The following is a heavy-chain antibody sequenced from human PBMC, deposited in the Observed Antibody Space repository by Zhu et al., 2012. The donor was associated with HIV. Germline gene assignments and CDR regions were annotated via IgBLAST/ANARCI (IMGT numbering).Heavy chain of an antibody. J-gene: IGHJ6*02. V-gene: IGHV4-34*02. D-gene: IGHD7-27*01. CDR1: GGSFSGYY. Sequence: QVQLRQWGAGLLKPSETLSLTCAVYGGSFSGYYWAWIRRPPGKGLEWIGEITHIGITEYTPSLTSRVTISVDPSKNQFSLKMRSVTAADTAVYYCSRRPVGTRWGATYSHYYGLDVWGQGTTVIVSS. CDR2: ITHIGIT. CDR3: SRRPVGTRWGATYSHYYGLDV.